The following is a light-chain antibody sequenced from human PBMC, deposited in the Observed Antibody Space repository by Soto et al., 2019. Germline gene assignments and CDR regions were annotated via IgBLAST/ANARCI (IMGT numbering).Light chain of an antibody. V-gene: IGLV2-14*01. Sequence: QSALTQPASVSGSPGQSITISCTGTSSDVGSYNYVSWYKQHPAKAPKLMIYDVSNRPSGVSNRFSGSKSGNTASLTISGLQSEDDADYYCSSYTTSSTRVFGGGTKLTVL. CDR3: SSYTTSSTRV. J-gene: IGLJ3*02. CDR1: SSDVGSYNY. CDR2: DVS.